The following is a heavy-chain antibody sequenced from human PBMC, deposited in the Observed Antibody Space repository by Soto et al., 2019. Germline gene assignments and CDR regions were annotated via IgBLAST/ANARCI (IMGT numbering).Heavy chain of an antibody. CDR3: AREYGNYDSSGYYAY. CDR1: GYSFTSYF. D-gene: IGHD3-22*01. Sequence: GASVKVSCKTSGYSFTSYFMHWVRQAPGQGLEWMGIINPSEGSTNYAQKLQGRVSMTRDRSTSTVHMELSSLRSDDTAMYYCAREYGNYDSSGYYAYWGQGTLVTVSS. J-gene: IGHJ4*02. V-gene: IGHV1-46*01. CDR2: INPSEGST.